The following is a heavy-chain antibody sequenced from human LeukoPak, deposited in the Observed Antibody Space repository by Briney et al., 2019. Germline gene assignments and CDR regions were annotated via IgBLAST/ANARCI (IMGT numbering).Heavy chain of an antibody. CDR2: ISAYNGNT. V-gene: IGHV1-18*01. J-gene: IGHJ5*02. Sequence: ASVKVSCKASGYTFTSYGISWVRQAPGQGLEWMGWISAYNGNTNYAQKLQGRVTMTTDTSTSTVYMELSSLRSEDTAVYYCAREHDGFDPWGQGTLVTVSS. CDR1: GYTFTSYG. CDR3: AREHDGFDP.